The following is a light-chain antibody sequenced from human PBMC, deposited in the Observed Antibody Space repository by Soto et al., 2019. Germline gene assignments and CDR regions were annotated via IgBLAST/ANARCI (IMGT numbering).Light chain of an antibody. Sequence: DIVMTQSPDSLAVSLGERANINCKSSQRVLYSSNNKNYLAWYQQKPGQPPKLLIYWSSTRESGVPDRFSGSGFGTDVPLTISSRPAEDVAGYYCQQYYSRPLTFGPETKVDI. V-gene: IGKV4-1*01. CDR2: WSS. CDR3: QQYYSRPLT. CDR1: QRVLYSSNNKNY. J-gene: IGKJ3*01.